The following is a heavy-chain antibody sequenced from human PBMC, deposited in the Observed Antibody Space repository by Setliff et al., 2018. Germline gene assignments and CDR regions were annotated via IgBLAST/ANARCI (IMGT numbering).Heavy chain of an antibody. CDR2: IIPILGIA. J-gene: IGHJ3*02. Sequence: ASVKVSCKASGYTFTGYYMHWVRQAPGQGLEWMGGIIPILGIANYAQKFQGRVTITADESTSTAYMELSSLRSEDTAVYYCARVYYGSGSYLGAFDIWGQGTMVTVSS. V-gene: IGHV1-69*10. CDR3: ARVYYGSGSYLGAFDI. CDR1: GYTFTGYY. D-gene: IGHD3-10*01.